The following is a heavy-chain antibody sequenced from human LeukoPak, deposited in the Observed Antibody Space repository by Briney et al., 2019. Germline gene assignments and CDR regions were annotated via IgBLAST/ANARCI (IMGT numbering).Heavy chain of an antibody. CDR3: ARGPLTVTGGFDP. V-gene: IGHV4-59*01. J-gene: IGHJ5*02. CDR2: IYYSGST. Sequence: PSETLSLTCTVSGESLSGFYWTWIRQPPGKGLEWIGYIYYSGSTNYNPSLKSRVTISVDTSKNQFSLKLSSVTAADTAVYYCARGPLTVTGGFDPWGQGTLVTVSS. D-gene: IGHD4-17*01. CDR1: GESLSGFY.